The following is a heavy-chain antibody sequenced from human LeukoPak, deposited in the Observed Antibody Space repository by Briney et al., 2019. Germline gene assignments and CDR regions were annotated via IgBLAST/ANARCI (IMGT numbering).Heavy chain of an antibody. CDR2: IYYSGSN. CDR3: ARGTSWTQFDY. CDR1: GGSISSYY. J-gene: IGHJ4*02. Sequence: SETLSLTSTVSGGSISSYYWSWIRQPPGKGLEWIGYIYYSGSNNYNPSLKSRVTISVDTSKNQFSLKLSSVTAADTAVYYCARGTSWTQFDYWGQGTLVTVSS. V-gene: IGHV4-59*01. D-gene: IGHD1-1*01.